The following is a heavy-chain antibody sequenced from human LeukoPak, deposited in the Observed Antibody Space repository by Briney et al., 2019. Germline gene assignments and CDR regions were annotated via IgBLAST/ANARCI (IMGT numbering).Heavy chain of an antibody. D-gene: IGHD6-19*01. CDR1: GFTFSNYW. CDR3: ARAFNSGFDY. V-gene: IGHV3-7*04. J-gene: IGHJ4*02. CDR2: INQDGSEK. Sequence: GGSLRLSCAASGFTFSNYWMRWVRQAPGKVLEWVASINQDGSEKYYVDSVKGRFTISRDNAKNSLYLQMNSLRAEDTAVYYCARAFNSGFDYWGQGTLVTVSS.